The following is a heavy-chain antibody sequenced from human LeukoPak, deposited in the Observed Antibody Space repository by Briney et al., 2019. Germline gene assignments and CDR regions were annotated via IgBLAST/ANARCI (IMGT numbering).Heavy chain of an antibody. Sequence: SETLSLTCTVSGGSISSYYWSWIRQPPGKGLERIGYIYYSGSTNYNPSLKSRVTISVDTSKNQFSLKLSSVTAADTAVYYCAREVSTMVRGVIGLMDVWGQGTTVTVSS. V-gene: IGHV4-59*01. CDR2: IYYSGST. CDR1: GGSISSYY. J-gene: IGHJ6*02. D-gene: IGHD3-10*01. CDR3: AREVSTMVRGVIGLMDV.